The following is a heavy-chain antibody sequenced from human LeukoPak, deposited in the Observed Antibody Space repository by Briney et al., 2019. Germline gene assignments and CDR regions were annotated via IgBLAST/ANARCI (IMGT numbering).Heavy chain of an antibody. V-gene: IGHV6-1*01. CDR3: ARDIPRNCTNGVCSSPSFDY. J-gene: IGHJ4*02. CDR2: TYYRSKWYN. Sequence: SQTLSLTCAISGDSVSSNSAAWNWIRQSPSRGLEWLGRTYYRSKWYNDYAVSVKSRITINPDTSKNQFSLQLNSVTPEDTAVYYCARDIPRNCTNGVCSSPSFDYWGQGTLVTVSS. D-gene: IGHD2-8*01. CDR1: GDSVSSNSAA.